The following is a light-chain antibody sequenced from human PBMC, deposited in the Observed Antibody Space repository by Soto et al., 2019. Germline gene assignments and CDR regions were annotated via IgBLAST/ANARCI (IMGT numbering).Light chain of an antibody. CDR1: QNIATW. J-gene: IGKJ1*01. Sequence: DIQMTQTPSTLSASVGDRVTITCRASQNIATWLAWYQQKPGKAPKLLIYKASNLQSGVPSRFSGSGSGTESTLSISSLQPDDFAAYYGQQYSSFTTFGQGTKVDI. CDR2: KAS. V-gene: IGKV1-5*03. CDR3: QQYSSFTT.